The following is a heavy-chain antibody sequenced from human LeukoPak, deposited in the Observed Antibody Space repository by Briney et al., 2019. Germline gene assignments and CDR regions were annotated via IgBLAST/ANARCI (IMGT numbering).Heavy chain of an antibody. J-gene: IGHJ4*02. CDR3: ARVPGQWLVYFAY. V-gene: IGHV3-74*01. CDR1: GFTFSSYW. D-gene: IGHD6-19*01. Sequence: PGGSLRLSCAASGFTFSSYWMHWVRQAPGEGLVWISRFNSDVKNTSYADSVKGRFTISRDSAKNTLYLKMNSLRAEDTAVYCCARVPGQWLVYFAYWGQGTLVTVSS. CDR2: FNSDVKNT.